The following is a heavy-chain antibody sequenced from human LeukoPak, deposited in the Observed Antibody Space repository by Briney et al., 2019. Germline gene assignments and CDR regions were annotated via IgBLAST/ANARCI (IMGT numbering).Heavy chain of an antibody. CDR2: ISSSEST. CDR1: GGSLSHSY. J-gene: IGHJ5*02. Sequence: SETLSLTCTVSGGSLSHSYWSSIRQSAGKGLDWIGRISSSESTNYNPSLKSRVTMSVDMSNNRVSLKLSSVTAADTAVYYCAREWSRGWFDPWGQGTLVTVSS. V-gene: IGHV4-4*07. CDR3: AREWSRGWFDP. D-gene: IGHD2-15*01.